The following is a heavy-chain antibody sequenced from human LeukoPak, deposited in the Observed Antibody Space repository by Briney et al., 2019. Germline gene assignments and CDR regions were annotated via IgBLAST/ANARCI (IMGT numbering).Heavy chain of an antibody. D-gene: IGHD2-21*01. V-gene: IGHV4-34*01. Sequence: ETLSLTCAVYGGSFSGYYWSWIRQTPGKGLEWIGEINHSGSTNYNPSLKSRVTISVDTSKNQFSLKLSSVTAADTAVYYCARGVLWLGYYYYGMDVWGKGTTVTVSS. CDR2: INHSGST. CDR1: GGSFSGYY. CDR3: ARGVLWLGYYYYGMDV. J-gene: IGHJ6*04.